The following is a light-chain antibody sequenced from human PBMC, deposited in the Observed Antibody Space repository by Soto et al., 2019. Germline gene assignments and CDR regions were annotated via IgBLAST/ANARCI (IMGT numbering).Light chain of an antibody. J-gene: IGLJ2*01. V-gene: IGLV6-57*04. CDR3: QSYDSSNVV. CDR2: EDN. CDR1: GGSIASNY. Sequence: NFMLTQPHSVSESPGKTVTISCTRSGGSIASNYVQWYQQRPGSPPTTVIYEDNQRPSGVPDRFSGSIDSSSNSASLTISGLKTEDEADYYCQSYDSSNVVFGGGTKLTVL.